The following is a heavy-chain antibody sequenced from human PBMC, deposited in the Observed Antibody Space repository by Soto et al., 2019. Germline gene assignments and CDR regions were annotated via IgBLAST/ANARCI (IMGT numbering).Heavy chain of an antibody. CDR3: ATSHRNSGWLDFDY. Sequence: QVQLVQSGAEVKKPGASVKVSCKASGYTFTSYATHWVRQAPGQRLEWMGWINAGNGNTKYSQKFQGRVTITRDTSASTAYMELSSLRSEDTAVYYCATSHRNSGWLDFDYWGQGTLVTVSS. D-gene: IGHD6-19*01. V-gene: IGHV1-3*01. CDR1: GYTFTSYA. CDR2: INAGNGNT. J-gene: IGHJ4*02.